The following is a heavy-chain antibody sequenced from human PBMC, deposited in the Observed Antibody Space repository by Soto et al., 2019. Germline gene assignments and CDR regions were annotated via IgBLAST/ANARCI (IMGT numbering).Heavy chain of an antibody. CDR3: ARARGSGYYYVGWFDP. CDR1: GYTFTSYD. Sequence: QVQLVQSGAEVKKPGASVKVSCKASGYTFTSYDINWVRQATGQGLEWLGWTNPNSGNTGYAQKFQGRVTMTRNTSISTAYMELSSLRSEDTAVYYCARARGSGYYYVGWFDPWGQGTLVTVSS. CDR2: TNPNSGNT. D-gene: IGHD3-22*01. J-gene: IGHJ5*02. V-gene: IGHV1-8*01.